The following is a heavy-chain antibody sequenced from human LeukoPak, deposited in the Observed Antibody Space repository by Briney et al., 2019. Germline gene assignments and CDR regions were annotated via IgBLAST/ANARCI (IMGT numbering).Heavy chain of an antibody. D-gene: IGHD4-23*01. J-gene: IGHJ3*02. CDR3: ARDPSTTVGVAFDI. CDR1: GFILRSSY. CDR2: IYTGETT. V-gene: IGHV3-53*01. Sequence: GGSLRLSCAASGFILRSSYKTWVRQAPGKALEWGSIIYTGETTYYADSVKGRFTISKDNSKNTIYLQMNSLRAEDTAVYYCARDPSTTVGVAFDIWGQGTVVTVSS.